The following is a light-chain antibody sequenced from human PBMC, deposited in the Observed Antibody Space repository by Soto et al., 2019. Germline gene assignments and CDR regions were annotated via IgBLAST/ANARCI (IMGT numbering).Light chain of an antibody. J-gene: IGKJ1*01. CDR3: KQYHIYAT. CDR1: QTINNW. Sequence: DIQMTQSPSTLSASVGDRVTITCRASQTINNWLAWYQQKPGEAPKLLMYRASNLADGVPSRFSGSGSGTEYTLTVSSLQPDDLAIYYCKQYHIYATFGQGTRVEVK. CDR2: RAS. V-gene: IGKV1-5*03.